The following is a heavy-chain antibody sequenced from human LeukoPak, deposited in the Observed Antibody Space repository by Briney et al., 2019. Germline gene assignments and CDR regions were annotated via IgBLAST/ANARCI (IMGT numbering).Heavy chain of an antibody. Sequence: ASVKVSCKASGGTFSSYGISWVRQAPGQGLEWMGWISAYNGNTNYAQKLQGRVTMTTDTSTSTAYMELRSLRSDDTAVYYCARDRDGDYGFDPWGQGTLVTVSS. V-gene: IGHV1-18*01. J-gene: IGHJ5*02. CDR2: ISAYNGNT. CDR1: GGTFSSYG. D-gene: IGHD4-17*01. CDR3: ARDRDGDYGFDP.